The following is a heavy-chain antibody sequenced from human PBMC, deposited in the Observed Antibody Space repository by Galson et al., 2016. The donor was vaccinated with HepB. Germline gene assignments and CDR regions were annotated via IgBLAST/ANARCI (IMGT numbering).Heavy chain of an antibody. Sequence: LRLSCAASGFTFSTYNMNWVRQAPGKGLEWVSSISNSNSYIYYTDSVNGRFTISRDNAKNSLYLQMNSLRAEDTAVYYCARDFGNCSSTSCYKGGLFYYYGMDGWGQGTTVTVSS. J-gene: IGHJ6*02. V-gene: IGHV3-21*01. CDR3: ARDFGNCSSTSCYKGGLFYYYGMDG. D-gene: IGHD2-2*02. CDR1: GFTFSTYN. CDR2: ISNSNSYI.